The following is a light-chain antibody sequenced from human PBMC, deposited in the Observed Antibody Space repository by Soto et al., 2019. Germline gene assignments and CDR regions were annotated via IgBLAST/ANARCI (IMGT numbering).Light chain of an antibody. Sequence: DIQMTQSPSSVSASVGDRVSITCRASQDIGDWLAWYQQKQGKAPKXLVYAASSLQSGVPSRFSGSGSGTDLTITIGSLQPEDFATYYGQQGYSFPVTFGGGTKVDIK. CDR3: QQGYSFPVT. CDR2: AAS. CDR1: QDIGDW. V-gene: IGKV1-12*01. J-gene: IGKJ4*01.